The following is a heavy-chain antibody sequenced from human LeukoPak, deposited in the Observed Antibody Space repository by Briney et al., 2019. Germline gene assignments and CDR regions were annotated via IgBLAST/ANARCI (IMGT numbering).Heavy chain of an antibody. CDR2: INAGNGNT. J-gene: IGHJ4*02. Sequence: ASVKVSCLASGYTFTSYALHWVRPATGQRIEWMGWINAGNGNTKYSQKFQGRVTILRETSASTAYMELSSLRSKDTAVYYCARDRHYYGSGSYYKLDYWGQGTLVTVSS. CDR3: ARDRHYYGSGSYYKLDY. CDR1: GYTFTSYA. V-gene: IGHV1-3*01. D-gene: IGHD3-10*01.